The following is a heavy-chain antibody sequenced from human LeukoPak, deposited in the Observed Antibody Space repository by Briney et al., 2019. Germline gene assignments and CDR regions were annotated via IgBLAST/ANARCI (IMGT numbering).Heavy chain of an antibody. J-gene: IGHJ4*02. Sequence: SQTLSLTCTVSNDSISSGGYYWSWIRQHPGKGLEWIGYIYYSGRTYYSPSLKSRAAISVDTSKNHFSLKLNSVTAADTAVYYCARSDNSGYYFDHWGQGTLVPVSS. CDR1: NDSISSGGYY. V-gene: IGHV4-31*03. CDR2: IYYSGRT. CDR3: ARSDNSGYYFDH. D-gene: IGHD3-22*01.